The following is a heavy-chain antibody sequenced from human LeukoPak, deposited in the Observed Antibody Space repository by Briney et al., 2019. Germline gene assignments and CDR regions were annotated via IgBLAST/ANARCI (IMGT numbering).Heavy chain of an antibody. CDR2: ISSDGSKN. J-gene: IGHJ4*02. D-gene: IGHD4-23*01. V-gene: IGHV3-30*18. CDR3: AKDLYGGHFDY. CDR1: GFTFSNYG. Sequence: GGSLRLSCAASGFTFSNYGMHWVRQTPGKGLEWVALISSDGSKNIYADSVKGRFTISRDNSKNTLYLQMNSLRAEDTAVYYCAKDLYGGHFDYWGQGTLVTVSS.